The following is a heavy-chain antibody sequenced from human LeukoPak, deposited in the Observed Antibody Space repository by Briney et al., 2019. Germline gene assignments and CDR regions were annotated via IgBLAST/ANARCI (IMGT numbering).Heavy chain of an antibody. V-gene: IGHV3-7*01. CDR2: IKQDGSEK. Sequence: PGGSLRLSCAASGFTFSSYWMSWVRQAPGKGLEWVANIKQDGSEKYYVDSVKGRFTISRDNAKNSLYLQMNSLRAEDTAVYYCARLAGAGSSGFDYWGQGTLVTVSS. CDR1: GFTFSSYW. CDR3: ARLAGAGSSGFDY. D-gene: IGHD1-26*01. J-gene: IGHJ4*02.